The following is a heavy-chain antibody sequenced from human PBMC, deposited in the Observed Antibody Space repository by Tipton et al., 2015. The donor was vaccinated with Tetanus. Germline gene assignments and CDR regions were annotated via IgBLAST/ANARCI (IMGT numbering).Heavy chain of an antibody. CDR3: AKGDSFHI. J-gene: IGHJ3*02. Sequence: QLVQSGAEVKKPGESLNISCQASGYTFTDNWIGWVRQRPGKGLEWMGVIYPGDSHVQFSPSFQGRVTFSVDKSINTAYLQWNSLRAWDTAMYCCAKGDSFHIWGQGTMVIVSS. D-gene: IGHD2-21*01. CDR2: IYPGDSHV. V-gene: IGHV5-51*01. CDR1: GYTFTDNW.